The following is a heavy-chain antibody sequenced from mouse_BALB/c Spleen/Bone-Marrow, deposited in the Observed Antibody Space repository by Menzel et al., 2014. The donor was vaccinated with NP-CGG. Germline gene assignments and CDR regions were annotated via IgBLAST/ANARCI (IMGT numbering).Heavy chain of an antibody. J-gene: IGHJ3*01. CDR2: INPSTDYT. CDR1: GYTFTSYL. Sequence: VQLQQSGAELAKPGASLKMSCKASGYTFTSYLMHWVKQRPGQGLVWIGYINPSTDYTEYNQKFKDKATLTADKSSSRAVMQLSSMTSSDSAVYYCARRAYGGRYGFAYWGQGTLVTVSA. V-gene: IGHV1-7*01. D-gene: IGHD1-1*01. CDR3: ARRAYGGRYGFAY.